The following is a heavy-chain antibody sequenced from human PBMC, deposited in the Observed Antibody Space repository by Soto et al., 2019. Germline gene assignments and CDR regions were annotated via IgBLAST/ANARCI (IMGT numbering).Heavy chain of an antibody. D-gene: IGHD2-21*02. J-gene: IGHJ4*02. CDR3: ARGGLGGNSGDCSGGRTGKDY. Sequence: QVQLVQSGAEVKKPGSSVKVSCKASGGTFSSYAISWVRQAPGQGLEWMGGIIPIFGTANYAQKFQGRVTSTAGESTSTAYMGLSSLRYGDAAVYSCARGGLGGNSGDCSGGRTGKDYWGQGTLVTVSS. CDR2: IIPIFGTA. V-gene: IGHV1-69*01. CDR1: GGTFSSYA.